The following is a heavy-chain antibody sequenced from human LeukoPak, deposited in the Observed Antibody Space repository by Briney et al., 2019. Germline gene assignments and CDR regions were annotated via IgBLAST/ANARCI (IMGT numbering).Heavy chain of an antibody. Sequence: SETLSLTCAVYGGSFSGYYWSWVRQPPGKGLEWIGGIYHSGSTYYNPSLKSRVTISADKSKNQFFLKLRSVTAADTAVYYCAREVQEDGDYIFDYWGQGTLVTVSS. V-gene: IGHV4-34*01. D-gene: IGHD4-17*01. CDR3: AREVQEDGDYIFDY. J-gene: IGHJ4*02. CDR1: GGSFSGYY. CDR2: IYHSGST.